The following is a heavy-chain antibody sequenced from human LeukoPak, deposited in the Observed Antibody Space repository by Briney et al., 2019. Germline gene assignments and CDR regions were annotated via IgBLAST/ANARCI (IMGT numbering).Heavy chain of an antibody. Sequence: SETLSLTCTVSGGSISSYYWSWIRQPAGKGLEWIGRIYTSGSTNYNPSPRSRVTMSVDTSKNQFSLKLSSVTAADTAVYYCARDRYCSSTSCYDWFDPWGQGTLVTVSS. CDR2: IYTSGST. J-gene: IGHJ5*02. V-gene: IGHV4-4*07. CDR1: GGSISSYY. CDR3: ARDRYCSSTSCYDWFDP. D-gene: IGHD2-2*01.